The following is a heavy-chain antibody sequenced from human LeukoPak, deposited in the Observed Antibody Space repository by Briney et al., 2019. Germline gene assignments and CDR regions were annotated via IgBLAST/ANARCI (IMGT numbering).Heavy chain of an antibody. J-gene: IGHJ4*02. CDR3: ARVERRLTGFDY. Sequence: PSGTLSLTCAVSGGSISSSNWWSWVRQPPGKGLEWIGEIYHSGSTNYNPSLKGRVTISVDKSKNQFSLKLSSVTAADTAVYYCARVERRLTGFDYWGQGTLVTVSS. V-gene: IGHV4-4*02. D-gene: IGHD5-24*01. CDR1: GGSISSSNW. CDR2: IYHSGST.